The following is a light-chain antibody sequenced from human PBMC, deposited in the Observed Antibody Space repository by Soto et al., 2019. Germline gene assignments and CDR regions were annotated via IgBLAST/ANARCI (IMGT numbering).Light chain of an antibody. Sequence: IVLTQPPGTLSLSPGETATLSCRASQTVSNSFVGWYQQRPGEATMLLIIATSKTAGGIPERFSGRWSGTGFTITISRLDPEDFTVYYCQVYSTSRTFGQGTKVDI. CDR1: QTVSNSF. J-gene: IGKJ1*01. V-gene: IGKV3-20*01. CDR2: ATS. CDR3: QVYSTSRT.